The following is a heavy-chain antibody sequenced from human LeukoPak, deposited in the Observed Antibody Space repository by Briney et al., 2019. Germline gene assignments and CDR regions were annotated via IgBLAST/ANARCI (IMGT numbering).Heavy chain of an antibody. CDR3: ARGYSSSWYEDNCFDP. V-gene: IGHV3-11*01. J-gene: IGHJ5*02. CDR2: ISSSGSTI. Sequence: GGSLRLSCAASGFTFSDYYMSWIRQAPGKGLEWVSYISSSGSTIYYADSVKGRFTISRDNAKNSLYLQMNSLRAEDTAVYYCARGYSSSWYEDNCFDPWGQGTLVTVSS. D-gene: IGHD6-13*01. CDR1: GFTFSDYY.